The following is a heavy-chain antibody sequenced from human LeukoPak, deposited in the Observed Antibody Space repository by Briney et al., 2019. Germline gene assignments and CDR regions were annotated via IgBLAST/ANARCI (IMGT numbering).Heavy chain of an antibody. V-gene: IGHV1-69*02. CDR2: IIPILTIA. CDR1: GYTFTSYY. Sequence: SVKVSCKASGYTFTSYYMHWVRQAPGQGLEWMGRIIPILTIANYAQKFQGRVTITADKSTSTAYMELSSLRSEDTAVYYCARWEVRLNAFEMWGQGTMVTVSS. CDR3: ARWEVRLNAFEM. J-gene: IGHJ3*02. D-gene: IGHD3-10*01.